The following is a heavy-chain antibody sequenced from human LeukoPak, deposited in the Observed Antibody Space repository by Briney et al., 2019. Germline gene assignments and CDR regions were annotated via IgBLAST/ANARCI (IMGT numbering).Heavy chain of an antibody. CDR3: AREKFLEWYAVAGTFGYFDY. Sequence: SXRLXCAXSGFTXXNYWMSWVRQAPGKGLEWVANLKQDGGENYYVDSVKGRFTISRDNAKNSLYLQMNSLRAEDTAVYYCAREKFLEWYAVAGTFGYFDYWGQGTLVTVSS. CDR1: GFTXXNYW. V-gene: IGHV3-7*01. CDR2: LKQDGGEN. D-gene: IGHD6-19*01. J-gene: IGHJ4*02.